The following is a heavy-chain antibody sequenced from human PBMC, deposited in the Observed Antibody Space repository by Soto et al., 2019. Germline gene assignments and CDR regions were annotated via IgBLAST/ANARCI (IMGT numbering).Heavy chain of an antibody. CDR2: IRSKANSYAT. V-gene: IGHV3-73*01. J-gene: IGHJ2*01. CDR1: GFTFSGSA. D-gene: IGHD4-17*01. CDR3: ARDLTTVHWYFDL. Sequence: PGGSLRLSCAASGFTFSGSAMHWVRQASGKGLEWVGRIRSKANSYATAYAASVKGRFTISRDDSKNTAYLQMNSLKTEDTAVYYCARDLTTVHWYFDLWGRGTLVTVSS.